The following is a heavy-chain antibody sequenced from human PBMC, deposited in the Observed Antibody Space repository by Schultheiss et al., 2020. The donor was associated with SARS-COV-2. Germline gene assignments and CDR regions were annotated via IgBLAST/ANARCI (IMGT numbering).Heavy chain of an antibody. Sequence: GGSLRLSCAASGFTFSGSAMHWVRQAPGKGLEWVSSISSSSSYIYYADSVKGRFTISRDNAKNSLYLQMNSLRAEDTAVYYCARDLYDYVWGRLPDYYYYYYGMDVWGQGTTVTVSS. CDR3: ARDLYDYVWGRLPDYYYYYYGMDV. J-gene: IGHJ6*02. CDR1: GFTFSGSA. V-gene: IGHV3-21*01. CDR2: ISSSSSYI. D-gene: IGHD3-16*01.